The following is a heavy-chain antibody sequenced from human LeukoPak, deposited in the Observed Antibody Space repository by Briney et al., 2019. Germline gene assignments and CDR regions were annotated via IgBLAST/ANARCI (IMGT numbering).Heavy chain of an antibody. D-gene: IGHD3-9*01. V-gene: IGHV4-59*08. Sequence: PSQTLSLTCAVSGDSSSSGYWSWFRQPPGKELKWIGYIYYSGSTNYNPSLKSRVTISVDTSKNQFSLKLSSVTAADTAVYYCARGDILTGYLFDYWGQGTLVTVSS. CDR1: GDSSSSGY. CDR3: ARGDILTGYLFDY. J-gene: IGHJ4*02. CDR2: IYYSGST.